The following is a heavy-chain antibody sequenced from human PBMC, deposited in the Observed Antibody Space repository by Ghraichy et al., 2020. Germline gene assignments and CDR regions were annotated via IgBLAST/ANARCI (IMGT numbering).Heavy chain of an antibody. CDR3: ARGRYYYDSSGYPHLVI. CDR2: INHSGST. V-gene: IGHV4-34*01. D-gene: IGHD3-22*01. Sequence: SETLSLTCAVYGGSFSGYYWSWIRQPPGKGLEWIGEINHSGSTNYNPSLKSRVTISVDTSKNQFFLKLSSVTAADTAVYYCARGRYYYDSSGYPHLVIWGHGTMITVSS. CDR1: GGSFSGYY. J-gene: IGHJ3*02.